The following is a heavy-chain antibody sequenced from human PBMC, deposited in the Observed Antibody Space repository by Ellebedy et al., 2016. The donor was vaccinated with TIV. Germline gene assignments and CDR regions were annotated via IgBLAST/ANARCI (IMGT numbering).Heavy chain of an antibody. CDR1: GGSISSAVHY. J-gene: IGHJ3*02. CDR3: ARVGMVRGVLDAFDI. V-gene: IGHV4-39*07. D-gene: IGHD3-10*01. Sequence: MPSETLSLTCTVSGGSISSAVHYWGWIRQPPGKGLEWIGSIYYSGNTYCNSSLKSRVTISLDRSKNQFSLKLTSVTAADTAVYYCARVGMVRGVLDAFDIWGQGTMVTVSS. CDR2: IYYSGNT.